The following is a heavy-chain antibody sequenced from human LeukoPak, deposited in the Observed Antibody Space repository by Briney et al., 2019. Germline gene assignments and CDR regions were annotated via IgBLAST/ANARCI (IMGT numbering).Heavy chain of an antibody. Sequence: PGGSRRLSCKASGFSIHQSSMSWVRQAPVKGLEWVASIRPDGSAVFYVDSVKGRFTFSRDNAKNSLDLQMNSLRAEDTALYYCAKFGLPYSIDLWGQGTMVTVSS. J-gene: IGHJ3*01. CDR1: GFSIHQSS. D-gene: IGHD3/OR15-3a*01. CDR3: AKFGLPYSIDL. V-gene: IGHV3-7*01. CDR2: IRPDGSAV.